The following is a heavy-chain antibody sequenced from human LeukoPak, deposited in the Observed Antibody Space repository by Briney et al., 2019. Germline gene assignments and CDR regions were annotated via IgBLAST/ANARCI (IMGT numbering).Heavy chain of an antibody. CDR2: ISTSSSYI. J-gene: IGHJ4*02. CDR1: GFTFSGYC. Sequence: PGGSLRLSCAASGFTFSGYCMNWVRQAPGKGLEWVSSISTSSSYIYYADSVKGRFTISRDNAKNSLYLQMNSLRAEDTAVYYCARDRSREDSTEDYFDYWGQGTLVTVSS. CDR3: ARDRSREDSTEDYFDY. V-gene: IGHV3-21*01.